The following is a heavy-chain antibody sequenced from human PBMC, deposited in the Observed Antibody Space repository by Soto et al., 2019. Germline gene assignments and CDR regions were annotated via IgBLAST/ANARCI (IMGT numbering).Heavy chain of an antibody. Sequence: GASVKVSCKASGGTFSSYAISWVRQAPGQGLEWMGGIIPIFGTANYAQKFQGRVTITADESTSTAYMELSSLRSEDTAVYYCARARIPYYDYVWGSYRPFYYYYGMDVWGQGTTVTVSS. CDR2: IIPIFGTA. CDR1: GGTFSSYA. J-gene: IGHJ6*02. D-gene: IGHD3-16*02. CDR3: ARARIPYYDYVWGSYRPFYYYYGMDV. V-gene: IGHV1-69*13.